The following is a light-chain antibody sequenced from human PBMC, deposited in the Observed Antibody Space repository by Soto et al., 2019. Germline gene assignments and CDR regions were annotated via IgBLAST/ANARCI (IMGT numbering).Light chain of an antibody. J-gene: IGLJ1*01. CDR2: EVS. CDR3: SSYAGSNNPYV. V-gene: IGLV2-8*01. Sequence: SVLTQPPSASGSPGQSVPISCTGTSSDVGGYKYVSWYQQHPGKAPKLMIYEVSKRPSGVPDRFSGSKSDNTASLTVSGLQAEDEADYYCSSYAGSNNPYVFGTGTKLTVL. CDR1: SSDVGGYKY.